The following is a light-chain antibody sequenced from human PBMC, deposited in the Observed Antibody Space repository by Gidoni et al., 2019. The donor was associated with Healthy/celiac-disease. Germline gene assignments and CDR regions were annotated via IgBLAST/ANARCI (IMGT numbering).Light chain of an antibody. CDR1: ETIDKY. CDR2: AAS. Sequence: DIQMDQSPSSLSASVGDRITITCRASETIDKYLNWYQQKPGKAPKVLIYAASTLQSGVPSRFSGSGSGTYFTLTISSLQPEDFATYYCQQTYYTIDSWTFGQGTKVEI. J-gene: IGKJ1*01. V-gene: IGKV1-39*01. CDR3: QQTYYTIDSWT.